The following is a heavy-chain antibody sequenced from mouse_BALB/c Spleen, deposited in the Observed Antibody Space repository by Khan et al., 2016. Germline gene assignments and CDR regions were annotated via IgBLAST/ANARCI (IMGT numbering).Heavy chain of an antibody. V-gene: IGHV1S81*02. D-gene: IGHD1-1*02. J-gene: IGHJ3*01. CDR2: INPSNGDT. CDR3: KRSSYGPFVY. Sequence: QMQLEESGAELVKPGASVKLSCKASGYTFTSYYMYWVKQRPGQGLEWIGEINPSNGDTKFNEKFKSKATLTVDKSSNTAYMQLSSLTSEDSAVYYCKRSSYGPFVYWGQGTLVTVSA. CDR1: GYTFTSYY.